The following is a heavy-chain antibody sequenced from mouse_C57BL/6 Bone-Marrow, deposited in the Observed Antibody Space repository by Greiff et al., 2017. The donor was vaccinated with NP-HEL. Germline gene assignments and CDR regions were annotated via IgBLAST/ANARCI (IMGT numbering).Heavy chain of an antibody. V-gene: IGHV14-4*01. CDR3: TTGGSSPYAMDY. J-gene: IGHJ4*01. CDR1: GFNITDDY. Sequence: VQLQQSGAELVRPGASVKLSCTASGFNITDDYMHWVKQRPEQGLEWIGWIDPENGDTEYASKFQGKATITADTSSNTAYLQLSSLTSEDTAVYYYTTGGSSPYAMDYWGQGTSVTVSS. CDR2: IDPENGDT. D-gene: IGHD1-1*01.